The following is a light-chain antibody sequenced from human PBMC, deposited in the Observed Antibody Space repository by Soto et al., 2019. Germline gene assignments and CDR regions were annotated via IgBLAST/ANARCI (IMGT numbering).Light chain of an antibody. V-gene: IGKV3-15*01. CDR3: QQYNNWPQT. Sequence: EIVMTQSPATLSVSPGERATLSCRASQSVSSNLAWYQQKPGQAPRLLIYGASTRATGIPARFSGSRSGTAFTLTISSLQSEDFGVYYCQQYNNWPQTFGQGTKVEIK. J-gene: IGKJ1*01. CDR1: QSVSSN. CDR2: GAS.